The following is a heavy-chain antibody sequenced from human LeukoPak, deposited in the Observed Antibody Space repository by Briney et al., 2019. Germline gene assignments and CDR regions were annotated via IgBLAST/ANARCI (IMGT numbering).Heavy chain of an antibody. Sequence: MPSETLSLTCTVSGGSISSSSYYWSWIRQPPGKGLEWIGEINNSGSTNYNPSLKNRVTISVDTSKNQFSLKLSSVTAADTAVYYCAKSRGYNYGSWDQYFDYWGQGTLVTVSS. CDR1: GGSISSSSYY. CDR2: INNSGST. D-gene: IGHD5-18*01. V-gene: IGHV4-39*07. CDR3: AKSRGYNYGSWDQYFDY. J-gene: IGHJ4*02.